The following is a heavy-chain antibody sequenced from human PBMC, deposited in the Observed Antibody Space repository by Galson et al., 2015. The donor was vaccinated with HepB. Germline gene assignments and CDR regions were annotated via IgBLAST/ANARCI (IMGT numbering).Heavy chain of an antibody. CDR1: GFSLSTTGMC. Sequence: PALVKPTQTLTLTCTFSGFSLSTTGMCVNWIRQPPGKALEWLARVDWDDDKYYSTSLKTRLTISKDTSKNQVVLTMTNMDPMDTATYYCARSSSDSDSSGYFSVFDYWGQGTLVTVSS. D-gene: IGHD3-22*01. J-gene: IGHJ4*02. CDR2: VDWDDDK. CDR3: ARSSSDSDSSGYFSVFDY. V-gene: IGHV2-70*11.